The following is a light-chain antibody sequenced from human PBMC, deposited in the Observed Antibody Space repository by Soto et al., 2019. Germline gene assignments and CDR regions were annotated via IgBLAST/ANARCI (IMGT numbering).Light chain of an antibody. Sequence: QSALTQPPSASGSPGQSVTISCTGTSSDVGGYNYVSWYQQHPGKAPKLMIYEVSKRPSGVPDRLSGSKSGNTASLTVSGLQAEDEAEYYCSSYAGSNSWVFGGGTKLTVL. J-gene: IGLJ3*02. V-gene: IGLV2-8*01. CDR3: SSYAGSNSWV. CDR2: EVS. CDR1: SSDVGGYNY.